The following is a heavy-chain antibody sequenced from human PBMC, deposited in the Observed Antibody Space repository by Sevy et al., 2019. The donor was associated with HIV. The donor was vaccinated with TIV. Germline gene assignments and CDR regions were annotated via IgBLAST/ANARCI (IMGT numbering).Heavy chain of an antibody. CDR2: INGGNNII. J-gene: IGHJ6*02. Sequence: GGSLRLSCVASGVAFGTYDMNWVRQAPGKWLEWLSYINGGNNIIHYADSVKGRFSISRDNARNSLYLQMNNVRAEDTAMYYCAREGGYTDQGMDVWGQGSTVTVSS. V-gene: IGHV3-48*01. D-gene: IGHD5-12*01. CDR3: AREGGYTDQGMDV. CDR1: GVAFGTYD.